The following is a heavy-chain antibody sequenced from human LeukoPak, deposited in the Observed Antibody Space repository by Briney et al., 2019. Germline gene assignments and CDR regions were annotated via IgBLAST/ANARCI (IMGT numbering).Heavy chain of an antibody. CDR3: ARQLNYDSSGYYY. D-gene: IGHD3-22*01. CDR2: IYHSGST. V-gene: IGHV4-38-2*01. Sequence: PSETLSLTXAVSGYSISSGYYWGWIRPPPGRGLEWIGSIYHSGSTYYNPSLKSRVTISVDTSKNQFSLKLSSVTAADTAVYYCARQLNYDSSGYYYWGQGTLVTVSS. CDR1: GYSISSGYY. J-gene: IGHJ4*02.